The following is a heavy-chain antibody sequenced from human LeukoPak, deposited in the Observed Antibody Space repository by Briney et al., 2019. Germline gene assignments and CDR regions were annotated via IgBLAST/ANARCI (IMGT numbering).Heavy chain of an antibody. Sequence: ASVKVSCKASGYTFTYYYMHWVRQAPGQGLEWMGWINPNSGGTNYAQKFQGRVTMTRDTSISTAYMELSRLRSDDTAVYYCARVVGQWLVLPDYWGQGTLVTVSS. CDR1: GYTFTYYY. CDR2: INPNSGGT. D-gene: IGHD6-19*01. V-gene: IGHV1-2*02. CDR3: ARVVGQWLVLPDY. J-gene: IGHJ4*02.